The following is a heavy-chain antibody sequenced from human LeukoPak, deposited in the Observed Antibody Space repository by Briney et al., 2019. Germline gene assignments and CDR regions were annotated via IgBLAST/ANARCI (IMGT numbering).Heavy chain of an antibody. Sequence: ASVKVSCKASGYTFTSHFMHWMRQAPGQGLEWMGIINPSGGSTNYAQKFQGRLTMTRDMSTSTVYMELSSLRSEDTAVYYCARVLSGSYYYYYYMDVWGKGTTVTVSS. J-gene: IGHJ6*03. CDR3: ARVLSGSYYYYYYMDV. CDR1: GYTFTSHF. CDR2: INPSGGST. D-gene: IGHD3-10*01. V-gene: IGHV1-46*01.